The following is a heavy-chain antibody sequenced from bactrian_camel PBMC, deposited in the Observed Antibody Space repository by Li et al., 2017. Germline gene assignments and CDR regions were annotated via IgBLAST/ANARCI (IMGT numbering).Heavy chain of an antibody. Sequence: VQLVESGGGSVQAGGSLTLRCTYTKRLGCMAWFRQAPGKEREGVATLYTGDGTTSYADSVKGRFTISQDSAQSTVYLQMDGLKAEDTAMYYCATRRYCTSISPAAFGNWGQGTQVTVS. D-gene: IGHD1*01. CDR2: LYTGDGTT. CDR3: ATRRYCTSISPAAFGN. J-gene: IGHJ4*01. CDR1: KRLGC. V-gene: IGHV3S54*01.